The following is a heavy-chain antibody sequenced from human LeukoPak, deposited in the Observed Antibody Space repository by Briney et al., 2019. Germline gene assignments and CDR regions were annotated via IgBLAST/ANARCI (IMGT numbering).Heavy chain of an antibody. CDR2: IWYDGSNE. Sequence: PGGSLRLSCAASGFTFSNCGMHWVRQAPGKGLEWVAIIWYDGSNEYYADSVKGRFTISRDNAKNSLYLQMNSLRAEDTAAYYCARADKVVAATTAFPVYWGQGTLVTVSS. CDR3: ARADKVVAATTAFPVY. V-gene: IGHV3-33*01. CDR1: GFTFSNCG. J-gene: IGHJ4*02. D-gene: IGHD2-15*01.